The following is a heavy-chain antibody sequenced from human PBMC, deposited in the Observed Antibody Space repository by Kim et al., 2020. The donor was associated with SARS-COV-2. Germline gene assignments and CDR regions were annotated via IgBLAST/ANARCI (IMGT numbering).Heavy chain of an antibody. J-gene: IGHJ4*02. CDR1: GFTFSRYG. Sequence: GGSLRLSCAASGFTFSRYGMHWVRQAPGKGLEWVAVIGSDGSDNYFVDSVKGRFTIFRDNSKNTLYLQMNNLRAEDTAVYYCAKEAYGAPAPFDNWGQGTLVTVSS. CDR3: AKEAYGAPAPFDN. D-gene: IGHD2-8*01. V-gene: IGHV3-33*06. CDR2: IGSDGSDN.